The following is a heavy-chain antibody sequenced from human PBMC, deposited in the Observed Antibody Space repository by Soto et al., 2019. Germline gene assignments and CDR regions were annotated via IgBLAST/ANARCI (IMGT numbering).Heavy chain of an antibody. D-gene: IGHD6-13*01. J-gene: IGHJ6*02. V-gene: IGHV3-9*01. CDR1: GFTFDDYA. CDR2: ISWNSNII. CDR3: AKDIQAAAARIWTGMDV. Sequence: HPGGSLRLSCAASGFTFDDYAMHWVRQAPGKGLEWVSGISWNSNIIDYVDSVKGRFTISRDNAKNSLYLQMNSLRVEDTALYFCAKDIQAAAARIWTGMDVWGQGTTVTVSS.